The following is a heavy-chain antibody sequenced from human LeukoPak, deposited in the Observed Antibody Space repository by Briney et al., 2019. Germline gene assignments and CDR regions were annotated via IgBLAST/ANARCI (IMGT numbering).Heavy chain of an antibody. Sequence: GGSLRLSCAASGFTFIDYAMSWVRQTPARGLEWVSTITATTGSANYADTVKGRFTISRDNSKNTLYLQMNSLRAEDTAVYYCATYKSRVSSYFDYWGQGTLVTVSS. CDR3: ATYKSRVSSYFDY. J-gene: IGHJ4*02. D-gene: IGHD1-1*01. CDR2: ITATTGSA. CDR1: GFTFIDYA. V-gene: IGHV3-23*01.